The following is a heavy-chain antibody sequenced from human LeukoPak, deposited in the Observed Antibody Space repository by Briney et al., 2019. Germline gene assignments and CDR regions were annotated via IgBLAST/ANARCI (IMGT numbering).Heavy chain of an antibody. Sequence: GGSHTLVCAASGFTFSRQGMSWARQAPGKGLEWVSAISGSGGSTYYADSVKGRFTISRDTSKNTLYLQMNSLRAEDTAVYYCAKDLVIGSSSSGFDNWGARDPGTVSS. CDR1: GFTFSRQG. J-gene: IGHJ4*03. D-gene: IGHD6-6*01. V-gene: IGHV3-23*01. CDR2: ISGSGGST. CDR3: AKDLVIGSSSSGFDN.